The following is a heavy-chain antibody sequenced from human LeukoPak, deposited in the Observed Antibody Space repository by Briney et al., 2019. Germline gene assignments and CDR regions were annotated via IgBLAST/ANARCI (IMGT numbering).Heavy chain of an antibody. D-gene: IGHD6-19*01. J-gene: IGHJ6*02. CDR1: GYSFTNYW. CDR3: AKSLWNHITVAGSSYYYGMDV. Sequence: GESLKISCKGSGYSFTNYWIGWVRQMPGKGLEWMGIIYPGDSDTRYSPSFQGQVTISADKSISTAYLQWSSLKASDTAMYYCAKSLWNHITVAGSSYYYGMDVWGQGTTVTVSS. V-gene: IGHV5-51*01. CDR2: IYPGDSDT.